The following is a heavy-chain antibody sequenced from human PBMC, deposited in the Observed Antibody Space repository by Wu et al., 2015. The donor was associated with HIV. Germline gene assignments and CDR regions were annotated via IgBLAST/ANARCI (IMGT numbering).Heavy chain of an antibody. CDR2: INPRSDST. CDR3: ARERVDYDSGGYRAHRGYYFDY. CDR1: GYKFINNF. Sequence: QVQLVQSRAGVKKPGASVKLSCTTFGYKFINNFLHWVRQAPGQGPEWMGVINPRSDSTTYAQPFEGRVNVTRDTSRNTVYMELSGLRSEDTATYYCARERVDYDSGGYRAHRGYYFDYWARERWSSSPQ. J-gene: IGHJ4*02. V-gene: IGHV1-46*01. D-gene: IGHD3-22*01.